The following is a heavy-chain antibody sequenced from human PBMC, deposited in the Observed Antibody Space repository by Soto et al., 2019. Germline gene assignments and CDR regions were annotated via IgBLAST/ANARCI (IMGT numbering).Heavy chain of an antibody. CDR3: AKGGSITMIVVVIDPYFDY. V-gene: IGHV3-23*01. D-gene: IGHD3-22*01. CDR2: ISGSGGST. CDR1: GFTFSSYA. Sequence: GGSLRLSCAASGFTFSSYAMSWVRQAPGKGLEWVSAISGSGGSTYYADSVKGRFTISRDNSKNTLYLQMNSLRAEDTAVYYCAKGGSITMIVVVIDPYFDYWGQGTLVTVSS. J-gene: IGHJ4*02.